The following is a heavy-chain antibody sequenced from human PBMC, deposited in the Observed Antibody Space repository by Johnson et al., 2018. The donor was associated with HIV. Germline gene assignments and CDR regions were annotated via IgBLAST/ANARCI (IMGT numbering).Heavy chain of an antibody. CDR3: ARDHLSSRGAFDI. CDR2: INWNGGST. Sequence: VQLVESGGGVVQPGMSLRLSCAASGFTFDDYGMSWVRQDPGKGLEWVSGINWNGGSTGYADSVKGQFTISRDNAKNSRYLQMNSLRAEDTALYYCARDHLSSRGAFDIWGQGTMVTVSS. V-gene: IGHV3-20*04. CDR1: GFTFDDYG. D-gene: IGHD6-13*01. J-gene: IGHJ3*02.